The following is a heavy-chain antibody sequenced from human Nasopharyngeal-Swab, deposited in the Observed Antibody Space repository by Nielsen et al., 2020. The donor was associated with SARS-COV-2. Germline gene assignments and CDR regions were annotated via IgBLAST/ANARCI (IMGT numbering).Heavy chain of an antibody. Sequence: GESLKISCAASGFTLSSYAMYWVRQAPGKGLEWVAVISYDGSNQYYADSVKGRFTISRDNSKSTLYLQMNSLRAEDTAVYYCARDSGIWGQGTLVAVSS. J-gene: IGHJ4*02. CDR3: ARDSGI. V-gene: IGHV3-30-3*01. CDR1: GFTLSSYA. CDR2: ISYDGSNQ.